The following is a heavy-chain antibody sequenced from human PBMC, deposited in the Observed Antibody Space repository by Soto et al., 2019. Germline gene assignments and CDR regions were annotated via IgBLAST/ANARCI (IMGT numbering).Heavy chain of an antibody. CDR3: VRDPQRNDY. CDR2: ISANSGNT. V-gene: IGHV1-18*04. Sequence: GPEVKKPGASVKVSCKASGYSFTSYGVSWVRQAPGQGLEWMGWISANSGNTDYAQKFRGGVTMTTETSTSTAYMDLRSLRSDDTAVYYCVRDPQRNDYWGQGTLVTVSS. J-gene: IGHJ4*02. CDR1: GYSFTSYG. D-gene: IGHD6-25*01.